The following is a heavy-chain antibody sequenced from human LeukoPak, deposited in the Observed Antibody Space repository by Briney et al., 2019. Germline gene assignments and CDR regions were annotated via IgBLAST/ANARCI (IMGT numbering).Heavy chain of an antibody. CDR2: ISSSSSYI. CDR3: ARDREGLRLGELSFFLDY. CDR1: GFTFSSYS. V-gene: IGHV3-21*01. D-gene: IGHD3-16*02. Sequence: GGSLRLSCAASGFTFSSYSMNWVRQAPGKGLEWVSSISSSSSYIYYADSVKGRFTISRDNAKNSLYLQMNSLRAEDTAVYYCARDREGLRLGELSFFLDYWGQGTLVTVSS. J-gene: IGHJ4*02.